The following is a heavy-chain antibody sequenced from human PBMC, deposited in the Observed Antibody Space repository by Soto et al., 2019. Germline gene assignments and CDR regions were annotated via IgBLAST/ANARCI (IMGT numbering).Heavy chain of an antibody. V-gene: IGHV4-34*01. CDR3: ARGHENCSGGSCYSGGGFDY. CDR2: INHSGST. CDR1: GGSFSGYY. D-gene: IGHD2-15*01. J-gene: IGHJ4*02. Sequence: PSETLSLTCAVYGGSFSGYYWSWIRQPPGKGLEWIGEINHSGSTNYNPSLKSRVTISVDTSKNQFSLKLSSVTAADTAVYYCARGHENCSGGSCYSGGGFDYWGQGTLVTVSS.